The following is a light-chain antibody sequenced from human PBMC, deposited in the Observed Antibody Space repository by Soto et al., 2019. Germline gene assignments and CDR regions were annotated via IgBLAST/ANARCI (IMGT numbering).Light chain of an antibody. CDR3: QQYYSTPWT. J-gene: IGKJ1*01. CDR2: WAS. CDR1: QSVLYSSNNKNY. V-gene: IGKV4-1*01. Sequence: DIVMTQSPDSLAVSLGERAAINCKSSQSVLYSSNNKNYLAWYQQKPGQPPKLLIYWASTRESGVPDRFSGSGSGTAFPLTISSLQAEDVAVDYCQQYYSTPWTFGQGTKVEIK.